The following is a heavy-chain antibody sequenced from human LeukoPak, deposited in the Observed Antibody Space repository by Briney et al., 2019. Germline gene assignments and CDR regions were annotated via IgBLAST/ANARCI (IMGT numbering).Heavy chain of an antibody. CDR3: TRDALPIPQSTAMAYFDY. CDR1: GFTFGDYA. Sequence: PGGSLRLSCTASGFTFGDYAMSWFRQAPGKGLEWVGFIRSKAYGGTTEYAASVKGRFTISRDDSKSIAYLQMNSLKTEDTAVYYCTRDALPIPQSTAMAYFDYWGQGTLVTVSS. V-gene: IGHV3-49*03. J-gene: IGHJ4*02. D-gene: IGHD5-18*01. CDR2: IRSKAYGGTT.